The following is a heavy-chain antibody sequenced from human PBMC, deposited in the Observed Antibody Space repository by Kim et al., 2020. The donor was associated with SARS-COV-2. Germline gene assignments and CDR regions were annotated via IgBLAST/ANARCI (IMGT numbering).Heavy chain of an antibody. CDR1: SHSISSGYY. V-gene: IGHV4-38-2*02. CDR2: VHQSSMT. Sequence: SETLSLTCTVSSHSISSGYYWGWIRQSPGKGLEWIGSVHQSSMTYYNPSLRSRVTISIDTSKNQFSLRLNSVTAADTAVYYCTSKYYYDTSGYYYADWWGQGTLVTVSS. CDR3: TSKYYYDTSGYYYADW. D-gene: IGHD3-22*01. J-gene: IGHJ4*02.